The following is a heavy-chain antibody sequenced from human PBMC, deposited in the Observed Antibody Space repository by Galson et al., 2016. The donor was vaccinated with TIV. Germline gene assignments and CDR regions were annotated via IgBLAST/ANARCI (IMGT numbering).Heavy chain of an antibody. CDR3: ARATPSVFGIIMTLDA. V-gene: IGHV6-1*01. D-gene: IGHD3-16*01. J-gene: IGHJ5*02. CDR1: GDSVSSNSAA. CDR2: TFYRSKWYN. Sequence: CAISGDSVSSNSAAWNWLRQSPSRGLEWLGRTFYRSKWYNDYAPSVKSRITINPDTFKNQFSLQLNSVTPEDTAVYYCARATPSVFGIIMTLDAWCQGTLLTVSS.